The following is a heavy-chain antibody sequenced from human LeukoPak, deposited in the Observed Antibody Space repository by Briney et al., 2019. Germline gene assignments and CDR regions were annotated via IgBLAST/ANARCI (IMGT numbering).Heavy chain of an antibody. CDR3: ATLKDILTGYYIDY. D-gene: IGHD3-9*01. CDR1: GYTFTSYG. Sequence: VASVKVSCKASGYTFTSYGISWVRQAPGQGLEWMGWISAYNGNTNYAQKLQGRVTMTTDTSTGTAYMELRSLRSDDTAVYYCATLKDILTGYYIDYWGQGTLVTVSS. V-gene: IGHV1-18*01. CDR2: ISAYNGNT. J-gene: IGHJ4*02.